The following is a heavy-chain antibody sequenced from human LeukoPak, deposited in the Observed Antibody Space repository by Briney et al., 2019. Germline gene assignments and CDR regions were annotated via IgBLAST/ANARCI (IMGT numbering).Heavy chain of an antibody. CDR2: INPKTGDT. Sequence: GASVKVSCKASGYTFSDYYIHWVRQAPGQGLQWMGWINPKTGDTNYPQKSQGRVTMTRDTSISTAYMELCRLRSDDTAVYYCAREEIAVGGPPPRWFDSWGQGTLVTVSS. J-gene: IGHJ5*01. V-gene: IGHV1-2*02. CDR1: GYTFSDYY. CDR3: AREEIAVGGPPPRWFDS. D-gene: IGHD6-19*01.